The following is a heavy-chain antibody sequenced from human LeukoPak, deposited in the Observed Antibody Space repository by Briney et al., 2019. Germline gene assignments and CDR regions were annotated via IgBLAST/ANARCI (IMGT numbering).Heavy chain of an antibody. CDR3: AKGLRTGVGPYMGYHYYMDV. CDR2: INDNGADT. V-gene: IGHV3-23*01. CDR1: GFTFSSYA. Sequence: GGSLRLSCAASGFTFSSYAMSWVRQAPGKGLKWVSTINDNGADTCYADSVKGRFTISRDNSYNTVSLQMNSLRDEDTGVYYCAKGLRTGVGPYMGYHYYMDVWGKGATVTVSS. D-gene: IGHD3-16*01. J-gene: IGHJ6*03.